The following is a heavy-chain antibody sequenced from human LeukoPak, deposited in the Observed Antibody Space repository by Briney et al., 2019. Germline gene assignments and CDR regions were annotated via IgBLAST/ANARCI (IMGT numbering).Heavy chain of an antibody. J-gene: IGHJ4*02. V-gene: IGHV4-39*01. CDR2: ISYSGNT. CDR1: VGSISSGNYL. CDR3: ASGQGPADY. Sequence: SEALSLTCTVSVGSISSGNYLWGWIRQPPGKGLEWIGSISYSGNTYYNPSLKSRVTISVDTSKNQFSLKLNSVTAADTAVYYCASGQGPADYWGQGTLVTVSS.